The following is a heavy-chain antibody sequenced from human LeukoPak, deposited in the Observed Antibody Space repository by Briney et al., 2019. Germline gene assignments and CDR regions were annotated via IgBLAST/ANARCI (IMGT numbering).Heavy chain of an antibody. J-gene: IGHJ3*02. CDR2: IFYSGGT. CDR1: GGSISSSTYY. CDR3: ARLGPGYSSTWSNDAFAI. Sequence: PSETLSLTCTVSGGSISSSTYYWGWIRQPPGKGLEWIGNIFYSGGTYYHPSLKSRVTISVDTSKNQFSLKLNSVTAADTAVYYCARLGPGYSSTWSNDAFAIWGQGTVVTVSS. D-gene: IGHD6-13*01. V-gene: IGHV4-39*01.